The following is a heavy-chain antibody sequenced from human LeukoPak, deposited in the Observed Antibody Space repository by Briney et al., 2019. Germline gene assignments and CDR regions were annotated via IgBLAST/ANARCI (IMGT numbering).Heavy chain of an antibody. D-gene: IGHD3-3*01. CDR2: ISAYNGNT. Sequence: GASVKVSCKASGYTFTSYGISWVRQAPGQGLEWMGWISAYNGNTNYAQKLQGRVTMTTETSTSTAYIELRSLRSDDTAVYYCARDSYYDFWSGYYFSYPRGYYFDYWGQGTLVTVSS. V-gene: IGHV1-18*01. J-gene: IGHJ4*02. CDR1: GYTFTSYG. CDR3: ARDSYYDFWSGYYFSYPRGYYFDY.